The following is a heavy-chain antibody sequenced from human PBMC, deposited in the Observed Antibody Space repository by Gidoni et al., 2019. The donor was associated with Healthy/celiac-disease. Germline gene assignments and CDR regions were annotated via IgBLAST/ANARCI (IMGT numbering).Heavy chain of an antibody. Sequence: QVQLVESGGGVVQPGRSLRLSCAASGFTFTRYGMHWVRQAPGKGLEWVAVIWYDGSNKYYADSVKGRFTISRDNSKNTLYLQMNSLRAEDTAVYYCARPCGITGTTSCFDYWGQGTLVTVSS. CDR1: GFTFTRYG. D-gene: IGHD1-7*01. CDR2: IWYDGSNK. J-gene: IGHJ4*02. V-gene: IGHV3-33*01. CDR3: ARPCGITGTTSCFDY.